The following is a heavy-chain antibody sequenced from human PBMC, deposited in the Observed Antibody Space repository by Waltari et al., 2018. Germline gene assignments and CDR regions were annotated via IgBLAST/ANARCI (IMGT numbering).Heavy chain of an antibody. D-gene: IGHD3-10*01. CDR3: VSDNGNDGLWFGEPYYSDH. J-gene: IGHJ4*02. Sequence: EVQLAESGGGLVQPGGSLRLSCEASGFLFGAYCMSWVRQSAGGGGGVWEVAATITQSDMGPYFVDSVKGGFPISRENAKSSLFLQMNSLRLEDTGLYYCVSDNGNDGLWFGEPYYSDHWGQGIPVTVSS. V-gene: IGHV3-7*01. CDR1: GFLFGAYC. CDR2: ITQSDMGP.